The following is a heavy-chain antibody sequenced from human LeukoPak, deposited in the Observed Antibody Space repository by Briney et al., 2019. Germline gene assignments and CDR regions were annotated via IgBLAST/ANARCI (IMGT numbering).Heavy chain of an antibody. J-gene: IGHJ4*02. V-gene: IGHV3-30*03. CDR3: STGGPTNFDS. Sequence: GGSLRLSCVASGLTFSTYGMNWVRQAPGTGLEWVAFISSDANKKFYVDSVKGRFTISRDNSKNTLPLQMNSLRPEDTAMYYCSTGGPTNFDSWGQGTLVTVSS. D-gene: IGHD7-27*01. CDR2: ISSDANKK. CDR1: GLTFSTYG.